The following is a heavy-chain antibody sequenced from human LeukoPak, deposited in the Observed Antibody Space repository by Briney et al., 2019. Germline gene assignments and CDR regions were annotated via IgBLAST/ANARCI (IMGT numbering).Heavy chain of an antibody. Sequence: HPGGSLRLSCAASGFTFSSYGMHWVRQAPGKGLEWVAVISYDGSNKYYADSVKGRFTISRDNSKNTLYLQMNSLRAEDTAVYYCAKTHIGYSSSWSLFDYWGRGTLVTVSS. J-gene: IGHJ4*02. CDR2: ISYDGSNK. V-gene: IGHV3-30*18. CDR3: AKTHIGYSSSWSLFDY. CDR1: GFTFSSYG. D-gene: IGHD6-13*01.